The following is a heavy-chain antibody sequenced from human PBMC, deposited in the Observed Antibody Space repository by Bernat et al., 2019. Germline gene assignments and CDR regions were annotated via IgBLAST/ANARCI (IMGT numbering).Heavy chain of an antibody. J-gene: IGHJ2*01. CDR3: ARADRIAAPRHWYFDL. Sequence: QVQLQESGPGLVKPSETLSLTCTVSGGSISSYYWSWIRQPPGKGLEWIGWIYYSGSTNYNPYRKSRVTISVDTSKNQFSLKLSSVTAADTAVYYCARADRIAAPRHWYFDLWGRGTLVTVSS. CDR1: GGSISSYY. V-gene: IGHV4-59*12. D-gene: IGHD6-13*01. CDR2: IYYSGST.